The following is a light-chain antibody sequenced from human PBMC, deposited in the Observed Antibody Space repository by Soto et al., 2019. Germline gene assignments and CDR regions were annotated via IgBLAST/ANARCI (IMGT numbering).Light chain of an antibody. CDR3: QQYATSLWT. CDR1: QSVGSSY. J-gene: IGKJ1*01. V-gene: IGKV3-20*01. Sequence: ELVLPQSPGTLSVSPGDRATLSCRASQSVGSSYLAWYQQKPGQAPRLLIFVASNRATGIPERFGGSGSGTDFTLTIYRLEPEDVAVYYCQQYATSLWTFGQGTRVEIK. CDR2: VAS.